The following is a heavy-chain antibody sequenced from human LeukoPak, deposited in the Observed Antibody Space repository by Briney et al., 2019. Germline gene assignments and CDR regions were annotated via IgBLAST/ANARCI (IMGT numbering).Heavy chain of an antibody. CDR1: GGSISSYY. D-gene: IGHD1-26*01. CDR2: IYYSGST. J-gene: IGHJ4*02. V-gene: IGHV4-59*01. CDR3: ARETGGGSYEN. Sequence: SETLSLTCTVSGGSISSYYWSWIRQPPGKGLEWIGYIYYSGSTNYNPSLKSRVTISADTSKNQFSLKLSSVTAADTAVYYCARETGGGSYENWGQGTLVTVSS.